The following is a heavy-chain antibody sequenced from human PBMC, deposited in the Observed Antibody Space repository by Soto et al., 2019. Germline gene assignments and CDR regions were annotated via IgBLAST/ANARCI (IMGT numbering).Heavy chain of an antibody. CDR1: GGSFSGFY. CDR2: INHSGST. D-gene: IGHD2-2*01. Sequence: SETLSLTCAVYGGSFSGFYWNWIRQPPGKGLEWIGEINHSGSTNYNPSLKSRVTISVDTSKNQFSLKLSSVTAADTAVYYCARGGNIIVVPAAMQRPNYYSYYMDVWGKGTTVTVSS. V-gene: IGHV4-34*01. J-gene: IGHJ6*03. CDR3: ARGGNIIVVPAAMQRPNYYSYYMDV.